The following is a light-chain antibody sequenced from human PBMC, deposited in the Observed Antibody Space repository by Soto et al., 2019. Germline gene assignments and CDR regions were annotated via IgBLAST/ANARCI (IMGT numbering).Light chain of an antibody. V-gene: IGKV3-15*01. CDR2: STS. CDR3: QQYDNKRPIT. J-gene: IGKJ5*01. CDR1: QSVSSN. Sequence: EIVMTQSSASLSVSPGERATLSCRASQSVSSNLAWYQQKPGQAPRLLIYSTSTRATGIPDRFSGSGSGTEFTLTISSLQSEDFAVYHCQQYDNKRPITFGQGTRLEIK.